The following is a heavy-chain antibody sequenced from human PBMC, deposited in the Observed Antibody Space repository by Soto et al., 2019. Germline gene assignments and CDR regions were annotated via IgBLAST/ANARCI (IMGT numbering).Heavy chain of an antibody. V-gene: IGHV1-18*01. CDR1: GYSFLSYD. J-gene: IGHJ3*02. CDR3: ARGMDDAFAI. CDR2: ISTDNGNT. Sequence: QVQLVQSGAEVKKPGASVKVSCKASGYSFLSYDISWVRQAPGQGLEWMGWISTDNGNTNYAQKVQGRVTMTTDTSTRTAYMELRSLRSDDTAVYYCARGMDDAFAIWGQGTIVTVSS.